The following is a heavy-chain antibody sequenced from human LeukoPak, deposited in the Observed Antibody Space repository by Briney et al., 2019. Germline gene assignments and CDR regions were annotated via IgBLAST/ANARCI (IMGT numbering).Heavy chain of an antibody. CDR3: AKSSSWLPFDY. Sequence: SETLSLTCTVSGGSTSSYYWSWIRQPPGKGLEWIGYIYYSGSTNYNPSLKSRVTISVDTSKNQFSLKLSSVTAADTAVYYCAKSSSWLPFDYWGQGTLVTVSS. J-gene: IGHJ4*02. CDR1: GGSTSSYY. CDR2: IYYSGST. D-gene: IGHD6-13*01. V-gene: IGHV4-59*01.